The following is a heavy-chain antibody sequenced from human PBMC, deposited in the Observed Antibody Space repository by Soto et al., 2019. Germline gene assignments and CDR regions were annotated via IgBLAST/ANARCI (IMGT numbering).Heavy chain of an antibody. CDR1: GFTFSNAW. Sequence: PGGSLRLSCAASGFTFSNAWMSWVRQAPGKXLEWVGRIKSKTDGGTTDYAAPVKGRFTISRDDSKNTLYLQMNSLKTEDTAVYYCTTDYDCGGDCKRYFDYWGQGTLVTVSS. D-gene: IGHD2-21*02. J-gene: IGHJ4*02. CDR2: IKSKTDGGTT. CDR3: TTDYDCGGDCKRYFDY. V-gene: IGHV3-15*01.